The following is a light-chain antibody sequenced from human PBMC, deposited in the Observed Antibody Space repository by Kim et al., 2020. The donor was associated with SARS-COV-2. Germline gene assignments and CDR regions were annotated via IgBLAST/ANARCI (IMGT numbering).Light chain of an antibody. CDR3: QQYQSFPLT. CDR1: QSINSW. Sequence: ASVGDRVTITCRASQSINSWLAWYQQKPGKAPKVLIYKASGLESGVPSRFSGSGSGTEFTLTISSLQPDDFATYYCQQYQSFPLTFGGGTKVDIK. J-gene: IGKJ4*01. CDR2: KAS. V-gene: IGKV1-5*03.